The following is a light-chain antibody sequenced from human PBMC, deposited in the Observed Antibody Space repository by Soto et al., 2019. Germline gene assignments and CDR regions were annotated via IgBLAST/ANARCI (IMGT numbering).Light chain of an antibody. J-gene: IGKJ1*01. CDR2: GVS. CDR1: QSVSSSF. Sequence: EIVLTQSPGTLSLSPGERATLSCRASQSVSSSFLAWYQQKPGQAPRLLIYGVSNRATCIPDRFSGSGSGTDFTLTISRLEPEDFAVYYCQQYGNTATFGQGTKVEI. CDR3: QQYGNTAT. V-gene: IGKV3-20*01.